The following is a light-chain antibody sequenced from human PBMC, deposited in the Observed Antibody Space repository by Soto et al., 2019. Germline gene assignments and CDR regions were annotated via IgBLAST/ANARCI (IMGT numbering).Light chain of an antibody. CDR2: EVS. J-gene: IGLJ1*01. V-gene: IGLV2-14*01. CDR3: SSFTSRSTFNYV. CDR1: SSDVGAYNY. Sequence: QSALTQPASVSGSPGQSITISCTGTSSDVGAYNYVSWYQQYPGTAPKVMIYEVSSRPSGVSHRFSGSKSGNTASLTISGLQPEDEADYYCSSFTSRSTFNYVFGTGTKVPS.